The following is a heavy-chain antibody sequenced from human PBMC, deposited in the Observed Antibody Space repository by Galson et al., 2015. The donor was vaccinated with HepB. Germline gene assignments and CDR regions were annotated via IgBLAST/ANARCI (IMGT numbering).Heavy chain of an antibody. CDR3: ARGARRYNWNGGFNWFDP. CDR1: GYTFTSYA. CDR2: INTNTGNP. D-gene: IGHD1-20*01. V-gene: IGHV7-4-1*02. Sequence: SVKVSCKASGYTFTSYAMNWVRQAPGQGLEWMGWINTNTGNPTYAQGFTGRFVFSLDTSVSTAYLQISSLKAEDTAVYYCARGARRYNWNGGFNWFDPWGQGTLVTVSS. J-gene: IGHJ5*02.